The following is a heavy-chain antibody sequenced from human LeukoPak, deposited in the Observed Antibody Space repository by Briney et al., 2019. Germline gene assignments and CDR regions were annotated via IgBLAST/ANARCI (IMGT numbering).Heavy chain of an antibody. CDR2: IRYDGSNK. Sequence: GGSLRLSCAASGFTFSSYWMSWVRQAPGKGLEWVAFIRYDGSNKYYADSVKGRFTISRDNSKNTLYLQMNSLRAEDTAVYYCAKDPEMGSGYEADYWGQGTLVTVSS. CDR1: GFTFSSYW. V-gene: IGHV3-30*02. D-gene: IGHD5-12*01. J-gene: IGHJ4*02. CDR3: AKDPEMGSGYEADY.